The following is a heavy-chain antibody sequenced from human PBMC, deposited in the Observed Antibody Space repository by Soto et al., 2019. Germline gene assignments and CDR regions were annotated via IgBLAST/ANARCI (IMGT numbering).Heavy chain of an antibody. CDR2: IYYSGST. J-gene: IGHJ4*02. Sequence: PSVTLSLRCTVAGGSIGSYGWSWIRQPPGKGLEWIGYIYYSGSTNYNPSLKSRVTISVDTSKNQFSLKLSSVTAADTAVYYCASAGDYYGSGSYYSFDYWGQGTLVTVSS. CDR3: ASAGDYYGSGSYYSFDY. CDR1: GGSIGSYG. D-gene: IGHD3-10*01. V-gene: IGHV4-59*01.